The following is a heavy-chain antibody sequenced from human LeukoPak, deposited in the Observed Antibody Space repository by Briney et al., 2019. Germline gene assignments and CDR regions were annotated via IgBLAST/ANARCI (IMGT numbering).Heavy chain of an antibody. CDR1: GFTFNRFY. CDR2: ISSNGATT. D-gene: IGHD2-21*02. Sequence: PGGSLRLSCSASGFTFNRFYLHWVRQAPGKGLEFVSHISSNGATTYYADSVKGRFTISRDNSKNTLYVQMNSLKTEDTAVYYCTTDRMTRAIPYDYWGQGALVTVSS. J-gene: IGHJ4*02. V-gene: IGHV3-64*04. CDR3: TTDRMTRAIPYDY.